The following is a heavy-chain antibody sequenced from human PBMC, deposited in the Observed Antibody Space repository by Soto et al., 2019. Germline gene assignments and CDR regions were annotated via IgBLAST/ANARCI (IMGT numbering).Heavy chain of an antibody. CDR3: ARAVYSNHVY. V-gene: IGHV4-31*03. CDR1: GASLSSGSYY. J-gene: IGHJ4*02. Sequence: QVQLQESGPGLVKPSQTLSLTCTVSGASLSSGSYYWSWIRQLPGKGLEWIGYISNSGRTYYNPSLKSRVTISVDTSKNQFSLRVSSVTAADTAVYYCARAVYSNHVYWGQGTLVTVSS. D-gene: IGHD4-4*01. CDR2: ISNSGRT.